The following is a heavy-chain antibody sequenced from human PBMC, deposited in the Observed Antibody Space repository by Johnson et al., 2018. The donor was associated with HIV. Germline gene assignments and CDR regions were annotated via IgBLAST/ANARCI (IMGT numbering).Heavy chain of an antibody. D-gene: IGHD3-22*01. CDR2: IKQDGSEK. Sequence: VQLVESGGGVVQPGRSLRLSCVASGFSFSNYWMSWVRQAPGKGLEWVANIKQDGSEKYYVDSLKGRFTISRDNDKSSLFLQMNSLRTEDTAVYYCARDAERSSDYPPDAFDIWGQGTMVTVSS. CDR1: GFSFSNYW. V-gene: IGHV3-7*05. CDR3: ARDAERSSDYPPDAFDI. J-gene: IGHJ3*02.